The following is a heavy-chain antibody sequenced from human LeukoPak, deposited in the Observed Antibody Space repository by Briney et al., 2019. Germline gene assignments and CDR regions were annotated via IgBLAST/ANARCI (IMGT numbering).Heavy chain of an antibody. CDR1: GFTFSSYA. J-gene: IGHJ3*02. CDR3: AKRKSYCGSTSCSYDAFDT. V-gene: IGHV3-23*01. Sequence: GGSLRLSCAASGFTFSSYAMNWVRQAPGKGLEWVSTISVSGGSTYYADSVKGRFTISRDNSKNTLYLQMNSLRAEDTAVYYCAKRKSYCGSTSCSYDAFDTWGQGTMVTLSS. CDR2: ISVSGGST. D-gene: IGHD2-2*01.